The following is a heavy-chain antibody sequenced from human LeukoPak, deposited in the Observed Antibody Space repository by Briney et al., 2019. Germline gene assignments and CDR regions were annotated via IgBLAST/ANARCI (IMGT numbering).Heavy chain of an antibody. D-gene: IGHD2-15*01. Sequence: GGSLRLSCAASGFTFSSYAMSWVRQAPGKGLEWVSAISGSGGSTYYADSVKGRLTISRDNSKNTLYLQMNSLRAEDTAVYYCAKACSGGSCIDYWGQGTLVTVSS. CDR2: ISGSGGST. V-gene: IGHV3-23*01. CDR1: GFTFSSYA. J-gene: IGHJ4*02. CDR3: AKACSGGSCIDY.